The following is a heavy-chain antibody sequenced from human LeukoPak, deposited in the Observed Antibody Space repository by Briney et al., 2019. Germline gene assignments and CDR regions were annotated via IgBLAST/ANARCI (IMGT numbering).Heavy chain of an antibody. CDR3: ARSIAVAAVGGY. J-gene: IGHJ4*02. CDR1: GGSISSSSYY. CDR2: IYYSGST. Sequence: PSETLSLTCTVSGGSISSSSYYWGWIRQPPGKGLEWIGSIYYSGSTYYNPSLKSRVTISVDTSKNQFSLKLSSVTAADTAVYYCARSIAVAAVGGYWGQGTLVTVSS. V-gene: IGHV4-39*07. D-gene: IGHD6-19*01.